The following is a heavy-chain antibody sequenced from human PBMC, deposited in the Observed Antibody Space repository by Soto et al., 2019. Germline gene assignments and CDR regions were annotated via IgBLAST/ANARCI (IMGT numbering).Heavy chain of an antibody. D-gene: IGHD1-20*01. Sequence: ASVKVSCKASGYTFTSYYMHWVRQAPGQGLEWMGIINPSGGSTSYAQKFQGRVTMTRDTSTSTVYMELSSLRSEDTAVYYCARTYNWNNDSSNTGMDAWGQGTTLTVS. J-gene: IGHJ6*02. V-gene: IGHV1-46*01. CDR1: GYTFTSYY. CDR3: ARTYNWNNDSSNTGMDA. CDR2: INPSGGST.